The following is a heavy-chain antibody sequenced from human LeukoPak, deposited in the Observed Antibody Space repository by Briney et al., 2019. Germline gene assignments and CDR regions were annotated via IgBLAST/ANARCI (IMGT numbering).Heavy chain of an antibody. CDR2: IYYSGST. Sequence: SETLSLTCTVSGGSISSSSYYWGWIRQPPGKGLEWIGSIYYSGSTYYNPSLKSRVTISVDTSKNQFSLKLSSVTAADTAVYYCARDNSLTGRYYFDYWGQGTLVTVSS. V-gene: IGHV4-39*07. CDR1: GGSISSSSYY. D-gene: IGHD4-23*01. CDR3: ARDNSLTGRYYFDY. J-gene: IGHJ4*02.